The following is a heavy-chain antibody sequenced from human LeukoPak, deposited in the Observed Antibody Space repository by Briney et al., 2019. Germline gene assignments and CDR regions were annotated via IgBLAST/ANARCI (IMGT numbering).Heavy chain of an antibody. CDR1: GFTFSSYA. V-gene: IGHV3-23*01. Sequence: AGGSLRLSCAASGFTFSSYAMSWVRQAPGKGLEWVSAIGGSGGGTYYADSVKGRFTISRDNSKNTLYLQMNSLRAEDTAVYYCAKDPGIAVAGTEDDAFDIWGQGTMVTVSS. CDR2: IGGSGGGT. D-gene: IGHD6-19*01. CDR3: AKDPGIAVAGTEDDAFDI. J-gene: IGHJ3*02.